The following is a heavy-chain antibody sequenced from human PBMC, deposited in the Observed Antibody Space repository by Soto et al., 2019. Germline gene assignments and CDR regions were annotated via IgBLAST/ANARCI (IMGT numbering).Heavy chain of an antibody. Sequence: GGSLRLSCAASGFTFIDYQMSWIRQAPGKGLEWVSYISGRSYSIYYADSVKGRFTISRDNAKNSVYLEMSSQRVEDTAVYYCARGADRCWGWFDPWGQGTLVTVSS. CDR1: GFTFIDYQ. CDR3: ARGADRCWGWFDP. V-gene: IGHV3-11*01. CDR2: ISGRSYSI. D-gene: IGHD3-16*01. J-gene: IGHJ5*02.